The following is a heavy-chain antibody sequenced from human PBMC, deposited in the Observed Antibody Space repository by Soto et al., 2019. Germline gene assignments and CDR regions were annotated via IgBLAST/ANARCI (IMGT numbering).Heavy chain of an antibody. CDR3: ARPYSSGEDTDV. V-gene: IGHV5-10-1*01. CDR1: GYNFISYW. J-gene: IGHJ6*02. Sequence: GESLKISCKGSGYNFISYWISWVRQMPGKGLEWMGRIDPSDSYTNYSPSFQGHVTISADKSISTAYLQWSSLKAPDTAMYYCARPYSSGEDTDVWGQGTTVTVSS. CDR2: IDPSDSYT. D-gene: IGHD3-22*01.